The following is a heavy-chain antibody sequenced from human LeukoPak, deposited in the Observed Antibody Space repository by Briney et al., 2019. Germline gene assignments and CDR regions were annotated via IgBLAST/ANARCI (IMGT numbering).Heavy chain of an antibody. D-gene: IGHD5-24*01. J-gene: IGHJ4*02. V-gene: IGHV4-34*01. CDR2: MYYTGTT. CDR1: GGSFSGYY. Sequence: PSETLSLTCAVYGGSFSGYYWSWIRQPPGRGLEWVGSMYYTGTTYYNPSLNSRVTISADMSKNLFSLKLTSVTAADTAVYYCARGGYGGYNFIYWGLGTLVTVSS. CDR3: ARGGYGGYNFIY.